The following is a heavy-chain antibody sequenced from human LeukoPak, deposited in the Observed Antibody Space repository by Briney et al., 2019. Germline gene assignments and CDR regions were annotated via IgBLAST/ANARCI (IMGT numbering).Heavy chain of an antibody. Sequence: PGGSLRLSCAASGFTFSSYAMSWVRQAPGKGLEWVSAISGSGGSTYYADSVKGRFTISRDNSKNTLYLQMNGLRAEDTAVYYCAKVSSPNTYYYDSSGYLDYWGQGTLVTVSS. CDR1: GFTFSSYA. CDR3: AKVSSPNTYYYDSSGYLDY. J-gene: IGHJ4*02. V-gene: IGHV3-23*01. CDR2: ISGSGGST. D-gene: IGHD3-22*01.